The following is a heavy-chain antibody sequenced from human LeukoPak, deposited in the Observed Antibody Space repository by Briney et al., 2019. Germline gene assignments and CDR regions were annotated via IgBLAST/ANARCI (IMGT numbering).Heavy chain of an antibody. J-gene: IGHJ5*02. D-gene: IGHD6-13*01. Sequence: SVKVSFKASGYTFTSYGISWVRQAPGQGLEWMGRIIPIFGTANYAQKFQGRVTITTDESTRTACSVLRRLSSEDTAVYYCARRGGGAAAGTVSWFDPWGQGTLVTVSS. V-gene: IGHV1-69*05. CDR1: GYTFTSYG. CDR3: ARRGGGAAAGTVSWFDP. CDR2: IIPIFGTA.